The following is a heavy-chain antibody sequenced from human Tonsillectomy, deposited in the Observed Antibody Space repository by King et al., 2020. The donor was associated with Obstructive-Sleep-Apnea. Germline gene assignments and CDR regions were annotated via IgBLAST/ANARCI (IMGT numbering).Heavy chain of an antibody. CDR1: GFTFDDYA. CDR3: TKGYYDTNGYYFDY. CDR2: ISWNSVRI. D-gene: IGHD3-22*01. Sequence: VQLVESGGGLVQPGRSLRLSCATSGFTFDDYAMHCVRQAPVKGLEWVSVISWNSVRISYADSVKGRFTISRDNAKNSLYLQMNSLRAEDTAFYYCTKGYYDTNGYYFDYWGQGTLVTVSS. V-gene: IGHV3-9*01. J-gene: IGHJ4*02.